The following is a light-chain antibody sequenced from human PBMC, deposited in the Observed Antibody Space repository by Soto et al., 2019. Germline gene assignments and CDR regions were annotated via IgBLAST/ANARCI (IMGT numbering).Light chain of an antibody. J-gene: IGLJ3*02. CDR3: QSYDSSNQNWV. Sequence: NFMLTHPHSVSECPGKTVTISCTRSSGSIASNYVQWYQQRPGSAPTTVIYEDNQRPSGVPDRFSGSIDSSSNSASLTISGLKTEDEADYYCQSYDSSNQNWVFGGGTKLTVL. CDR1: SGSIASNY. V-gene: IGLV6-57*03. CDR2: EDN.